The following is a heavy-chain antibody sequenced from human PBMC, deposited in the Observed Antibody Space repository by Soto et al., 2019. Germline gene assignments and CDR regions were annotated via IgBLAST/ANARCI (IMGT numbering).Heavy chain of an antibody. D-gene: IGHD6-19*01. J-gene: IGHJ4*02. CDR3: AKYSSGWYYPFDY. CDR1: GFTFSSYA. CDR2: ISGSGGST. V-gene: IGHV3-23*01. Sequence: EVQLLESGGGLVQPGGSLRLSCAASGFTFSSYAMSWVRQAPGKGLEWVSAISGSGGSTYYADSVKGRFTISRDTSKNTLYLQMNSLRAEATAVYYCAKYSSGWYYPFDYWGQGTLVTVSS.